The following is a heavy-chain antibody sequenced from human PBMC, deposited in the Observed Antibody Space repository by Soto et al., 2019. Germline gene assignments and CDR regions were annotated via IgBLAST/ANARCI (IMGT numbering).Heavy chain of an antibody. J-gene: IGHJ6*02. CDR1: GFTFSSYA. Sequence: EVQLLESGGGLVQPGGSLRLSCAASGFTFSSYAMSWVRQAPGKGLEWVSAISGSGGSTYYADSVKGRFTISRDNSKKTLNLQLNSVRAEDTAVYYCAKIEFGEQLFLGGGYYYYGMDVWGQGTTVTVSS. CDR3: AKIEFGEQLFLGGGYYYYGMDV. CDR2: ISGSGGST. D-gene: IGHD6-6*01. V-gene: IGHV3-23*01.